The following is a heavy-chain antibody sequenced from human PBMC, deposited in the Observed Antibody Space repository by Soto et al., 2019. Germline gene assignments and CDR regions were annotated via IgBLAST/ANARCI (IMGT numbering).Heavy chain of an antibody. D-gene: IGHD5-18*01. CDR1: GGSISSGGYY. J-gene: IGHJ6*03. CDR2: IYYSGST. Sequence: SETLSLTCTVSGGSISSGGYYWSWLRQHPGQGLEWIGYIYYSGSTYYNPSLKSRVTISVDTSKNQFSLKLSSVTAADTAVYYCARGCGYSYGEYYYYMDVWGKGTTVTVSS. V-gene: IGHV4-31*03. CDR3: ARGCGYSYGEYYYYMDV.